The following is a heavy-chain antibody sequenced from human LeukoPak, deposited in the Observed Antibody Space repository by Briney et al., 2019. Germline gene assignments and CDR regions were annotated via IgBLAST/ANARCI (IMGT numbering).Heavy chain of an antibody. CDR2: INWNGGST. D-gene: IGHD3-3*01. V-gene: IGHV3-20*04. CDR1: GFTFDDYG. Sequence: GGSLRLSCAASGFTFDDYGMSWVRQAPGKGLEWVSGINWNGGSTGYADSVKGRFTISRDNAKNSLYLQMNSLRAEDTALDYCARGGPTIFGVVISPFDYWGQGTLVTVSS. J-gene: IGHJ4*02. CDR3: ARGGPTIFGVVISPFDY.